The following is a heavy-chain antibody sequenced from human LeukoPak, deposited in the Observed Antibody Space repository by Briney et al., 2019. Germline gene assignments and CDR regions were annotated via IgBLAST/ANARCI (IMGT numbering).Heavy chain of an antibody. J-gene: IGHJ4*02. CDR1: GLTFSSYA. Sequence: GGSLRLSCAASGLTFSSYAMSWVRQAPGKGLEWVSVISGSGGSTYYADSVKGRFTISRDNSKNTVYLQMNSLRVDDTAVFYCVKTLGPSATAAGDYWGQGILVTVSS. CDR3: VKTLGPSATAAGDY. CDR2: ISGSGGST. D-gene: IGHD1-26*01. V-gene: IGHV3-23*01.